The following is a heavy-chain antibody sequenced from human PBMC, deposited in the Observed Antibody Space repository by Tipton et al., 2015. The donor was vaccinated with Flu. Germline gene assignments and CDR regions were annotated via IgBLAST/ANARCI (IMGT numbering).Heavy chain of an antibody. CDR3: VRTFQRTTKTDYGRDY. CDR1: GYIFTNYW. J-gene: IGHJ4*02. D-gene: IGHD4-17*01. CDR2: IYPGDSDT. Sequence: VQLVQSGADVKKPGESLKISCRGSGYIFTNYWIGWVRQMPGKGLEWMGMIYPGDSDTRYGPSSQGQVTMSVDNSISTVYLQWSSLETSDTAIYYCVRTFQRTTKTDYGRDYWGQGTLVTVSS. V-gene: IGHV5-51*03.